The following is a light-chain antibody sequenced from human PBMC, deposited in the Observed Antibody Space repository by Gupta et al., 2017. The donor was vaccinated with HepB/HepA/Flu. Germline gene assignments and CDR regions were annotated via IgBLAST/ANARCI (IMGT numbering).Light chain of an antibody. V-gene: IGKV3-11*01. J-gene: IGKJ5*01. CDR2: DAS. CDR3: QQRSSWPQIT. Sequence: EVVLTQTPATLSLSPGERATLSCRASHSITKYLAWYQQKPGQAPRLLIYDASSRATGIPARFSGSGYGTDFSLTISSREAEDFALYFCQQRSSWPQITFGQGTRLEIK. CDR1: HSITKY.